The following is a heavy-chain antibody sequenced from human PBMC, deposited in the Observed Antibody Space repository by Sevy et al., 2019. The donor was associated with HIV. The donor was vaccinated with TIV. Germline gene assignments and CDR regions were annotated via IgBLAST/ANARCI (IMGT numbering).Heavy chain of an antibody. CDR3: ARGAIYDFWSGYYHLSY. CDR2: IIPIFGTA. V-gene: IGHV1-69*13. D-gene: IGHD3-3*01. Sequence: ASVKVSCKASGGTFSSYAISWVRQAPGQGLEWMGGIIPIFGTANYAQKFQGRVTITADESMSTAYMELSSLRSEDTAMYYCARGAIYDFWSGYYHLSYWGQGTLVTVSS. J-gene: IGHJ4*02. CDR1: GGTFSSYA.